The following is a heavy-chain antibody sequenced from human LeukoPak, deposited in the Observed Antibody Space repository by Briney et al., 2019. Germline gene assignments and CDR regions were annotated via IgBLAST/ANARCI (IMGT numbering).Heavy chain of an antibody. D-gene: IGHD4-17*01. CDR1: GYTFTSYG. CDR3: ARGVTTSFDY. J-gene: IGHJ4*02. CDR2: ISAYHGNI. Sequence: ASVKVSCKASGYTFTSYGISWVRQAPGQGLEWMGWISAYHGNINYAQKFQGRVTVTTDTSTSTAYMELRSLRSDDTAMYYCARGVTTSFDYWGQGTLVTVSS. V-gene: IGHV1-18*01.